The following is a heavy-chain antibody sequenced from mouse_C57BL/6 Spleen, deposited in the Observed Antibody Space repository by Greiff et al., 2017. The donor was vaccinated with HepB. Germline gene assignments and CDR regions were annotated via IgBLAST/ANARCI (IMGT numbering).Heavy chain of an antibody. CDR1: GFTFSDYG. D-gene: IGHD2-12*01. CDR3: ARPHYSFYYAMDY. Sequence: EVKVVESGGGLVKPGGSLKLSCAASGFTFSDYGMHWVRQAPEKGLEWVAYISSGSSTIYYADTVKGRFTISRDNAKNTLFLQMTSLRSEDTAMYYCARPHYSFYYAMDYWGQGTSVTVSS. J-gene: IGHJ4*01. V-gene: IGHV5-17*01. CDR2: ISSGSSTI.